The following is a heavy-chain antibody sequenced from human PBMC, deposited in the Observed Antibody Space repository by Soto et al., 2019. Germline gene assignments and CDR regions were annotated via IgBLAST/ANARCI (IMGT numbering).Heavy chain of an antibody. D-gene: IGHD6-13*01. Sequence: QLQLQESGPGLVKPSETLSLTCTVSGGSISSSSYYWGWIRQPPGKGLEWIGSIYYSGSTYYNPSLKSRVTRSVDTSKNPFSLNLSSVTAAATAVYYGARHEIAAAGTPFDYWGQGTLVTVAS. V-gene: IGHV4-39*01. CDR3: ARHEIAAAGTPFDY. J-gene: IGHJ4*02. CDR2: IYYSGST. CDR1: GGSISSSSYY.